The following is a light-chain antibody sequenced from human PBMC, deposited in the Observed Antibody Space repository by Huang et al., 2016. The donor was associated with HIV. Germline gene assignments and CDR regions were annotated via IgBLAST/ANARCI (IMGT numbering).Light chain of an antibody. Sequence: EIVMTQSPATLSVSPGERATLSCRASQSIDSNLAWYQQKPGQAPRLLFYGASTRATGIPARFSGSGSGTEFTLTISSLQSEDFAVYYCQQYNDWRETFGQGTKVEIK. J-gene: IGKJ1*01. CDR2: GAS. V-gene: IGKV3-15*01. CDR1: QSIDSN. CDR3: QQYNDWRET.